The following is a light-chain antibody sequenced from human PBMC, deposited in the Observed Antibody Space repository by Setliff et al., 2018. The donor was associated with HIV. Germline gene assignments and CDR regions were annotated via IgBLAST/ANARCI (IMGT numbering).Light chain of an antibody. CDR2: DVT. J-gene: IGLJ1*01. Sequence: LTQPRSVSGSPGQSVTIPCTGTSSDVGNYNYVSWYQQHPGKAPKLMIYDVTKRPSGVPDRFSGSKSGNTASLTISGLQAEDEADYYCSSYAGSYTSLVVFGTGTKVTVL. CDR1: SSDVGNYNY. V-gene: IGLV2-11*01. CDR3: SSYAGSYTSLVV.